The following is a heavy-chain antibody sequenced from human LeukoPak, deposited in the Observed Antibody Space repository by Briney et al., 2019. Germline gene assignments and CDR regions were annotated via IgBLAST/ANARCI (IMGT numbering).Heavy chain of an antibody. CDR2: INPNSGGT. CDR1: GYTFTGYY. J-gene: IGHJ5*02. Sequence: GASVKVSCTASGYTFTGYYMHWVRQAPGQGLEWMGWINPNSGGTNYAQKFQGRVTMTRDTSISTAYMELSRLRSDDTAVYYCARVIAARPYSWFDPWGQGTLVTVSS. V-gene: IGHV1-2*02. D-gene: IGHD6-6*01. CDR3: ARVIAARPYSWFDP.